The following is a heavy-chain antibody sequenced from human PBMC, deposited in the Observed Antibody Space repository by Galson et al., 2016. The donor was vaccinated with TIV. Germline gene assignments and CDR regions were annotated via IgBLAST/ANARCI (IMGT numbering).Heavy chain of an antibody. D-gene: IGHD7-27*01. CDR2: ISSTSNYI. J-gene: IGHJ6*02. V-gene: IGHV3-21*01. CDR1: GFTFSNYN. CDR3: ARTGNHYHYAMDV. Sequence: SLRLSCAASGFTFSNYNMNWVRQAPGKGLEWVSSISSTSNYIYYGDPVKGRFTISRDNAENSLHLHMNSLRAEDTAIYFCARTGNHYHYAMDVWGQGTTVTVSS.